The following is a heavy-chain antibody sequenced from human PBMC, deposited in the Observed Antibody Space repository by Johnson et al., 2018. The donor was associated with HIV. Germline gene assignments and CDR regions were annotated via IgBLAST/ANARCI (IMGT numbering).Heavy chain of an antibody. D-gene: IGHD1-14*01. Sequence: QVQLVESGGGLVQPGGSLRLSCAASGFTFSSYGMHWVRQAPGKGLEWVAFISYDGSNKYYADSVKGRFTISRDNSRNTLYLQMNSLRAEDTTVYCCAIMSAPEDADAFDFWGQGTMVTVSS. J-gene: IGHJ3*01. CDR3: AIMSAPEDADAFDF. V-gene: IGHV3-30*03. CDR2: ISYDGSNK. CDR1: GFTFSSYG.